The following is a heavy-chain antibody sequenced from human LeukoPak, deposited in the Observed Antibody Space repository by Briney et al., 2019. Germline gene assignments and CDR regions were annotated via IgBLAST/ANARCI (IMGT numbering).Heavy chain of an antibody. Sequence: GGSLRLSCAASGFTFSNAWMSWVRQAPGKGLEWVSVIYSGGSTYYADSVKGRFTISRDNSKNTLYLQMNSLRVEDTAVYYCARDSLYYYYYGMDVWGQGTTVTVSS. CDR2: IYSGGST. J-gene: IGHJ6*02. V-gene: IGHV3-53*01. CDR3: ARDSLYYYYYGMDV. CDR1: GFTFSNAW.